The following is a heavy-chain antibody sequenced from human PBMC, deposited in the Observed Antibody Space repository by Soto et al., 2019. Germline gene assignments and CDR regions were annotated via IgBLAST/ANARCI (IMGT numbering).Heavy chain of an antibody. Sequence: ASVKVSCEAACYTFTGYGISWVRQAPGQGLEWMGWISAYNGNTNYAQKLQGRVTMTTDTSTSTAYMELRSLRSDDTAVYYCARVRIQLWLLAPENWFDPWGQGTLVTVSS. V-gene: IGHV1-18*01. J-gene: IGHJ5*02. CDR1: CYTFTGYG. CDR3: ARVRIQLWLLAPENWFDP. CDR2: ISAYNGNT. D-gene: IGHD5-18*01.